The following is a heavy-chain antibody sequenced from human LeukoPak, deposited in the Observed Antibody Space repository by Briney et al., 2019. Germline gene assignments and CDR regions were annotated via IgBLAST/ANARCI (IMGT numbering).Heavy chain of an antibody. CDR3: ARVDVLSGG. CDR2: INGDGTST. D-gene: IGHD2-8*01. CDR1: GFTFSSYW. Sequence: GGSLRLSCAASGFTFSSYWMRWVRQAPGKGLVWVSRINGDGTSTTYADSVKGRFTISRDNAKNTLYLQMNSLRAEDTAVYYCARVDVLSGGWGQGTLVTVSS. V-gene: IGHV3-74*03. J-gene: IGHJ4*02.